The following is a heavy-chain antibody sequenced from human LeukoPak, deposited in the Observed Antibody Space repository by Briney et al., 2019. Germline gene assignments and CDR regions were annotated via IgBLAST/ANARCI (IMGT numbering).Heavy chain of an antibody. CDR1: GFTFSNYA. CDR2: ISYDGSNQ. J-gene: IGHJ4*02. Sequence: GGSLRLSCAASGFTFSNYAMHWVRQAPGKGLEWVAVISYDGSNQYYADSVMGRFTISRDNSKNTLYLQMNSLRAEDTAVYYCAKDGYYYDSSAYYVIYYFDYWGQGTLVTVSS. CDR3: AKDGYYYDSSAYYVIYYFDY. D-gene: IGHD3-22*01. V-gene: IGHV3-30*04.